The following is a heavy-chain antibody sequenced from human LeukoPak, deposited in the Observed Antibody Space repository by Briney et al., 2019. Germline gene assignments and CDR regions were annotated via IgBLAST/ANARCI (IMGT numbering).Heavy chain of an antibody. CDR3: AHYNGHSITFDY. CDR2: IYWDNDK. J-gene: IGHJ4*02. D-gene: IGHD6-13*01. V-gene: IGHV2-5*02. Sequence: SGPTLVKPTQTLTLTCTFSGFSLTTSGVGVGWIRQPPGKALEWLALIYWDNDKPSSPSLRSRLTITKGTSKNQVVLTLTNMDPVDTATYYCAHYNGHSITFDYWGQGTLVTVSS. CDR1: GFSLTTSGVG.